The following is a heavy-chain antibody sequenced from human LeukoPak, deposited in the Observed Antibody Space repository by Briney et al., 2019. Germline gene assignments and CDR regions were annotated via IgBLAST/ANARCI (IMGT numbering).Heavy chain of an antibody. CDR2: ISYDGSNK. V-gene: IGHV3-30*03. D-gene: IGHD5-12*01. J-gene: IGHJ4*02. CDR3: ARGPIKGGYSGYDLDY. CDR1: GFTFSSYG. Sequence: SGGSLRLSCAASGFTFSSYGMHWVRQAPGKGLEWVAVISYDGSNKYYADSVKGRFTISRDNSKNTLYLQMNSLRAEDTAVYYCARGPIKGGYSGYDLDYWGQGTLVTVSS.